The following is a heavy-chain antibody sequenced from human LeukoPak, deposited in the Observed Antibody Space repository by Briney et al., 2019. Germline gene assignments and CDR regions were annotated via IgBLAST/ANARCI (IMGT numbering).Heavy chain of an antibody. CDR2: INHSGST. Sequence: PSETLSLTCAVYGGSFSGYYWSWIRQPPGKGLEWIGEINHSGSTNYNPSLKSRVTISVDTSKNQFSLKLSSVTAADTAVYYCAMSYGDYPELDYWGQGTLVTVSS. V-gene: IGHV4-34*01. CDR1: GGSFSGYY. J-gene: IGHJ4*02. CDR3: AMSYGDYPELDY. D-gene: IGHD4-17*01.